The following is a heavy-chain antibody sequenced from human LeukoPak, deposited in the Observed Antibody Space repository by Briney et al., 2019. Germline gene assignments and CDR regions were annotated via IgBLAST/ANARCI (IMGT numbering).Heavy chain of an antibody. V-gene: IGHV4-59*08. D-gene: IGHD1-26*01. Sequence: SETLSLTCTVPGGSIRSYYWSWIRQPPGKGLEWIAHIHDSGSTSYNPSLKSRLTVSVDTSKNQFSLRLSSVTAADTAVYYCARHLNAGSYALDHWGQATLVTVSS. CDR2: IHDSGST. CDR3: ARHLNAGSYALDH. CDR1: GGSIRSYY. J-gene: IGHJ4*02.